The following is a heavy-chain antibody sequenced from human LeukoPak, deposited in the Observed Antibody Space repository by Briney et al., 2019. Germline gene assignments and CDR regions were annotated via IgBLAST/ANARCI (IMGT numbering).Heavy chain of an antibody. V-gene: IGHV1-46*01. CDR1: GYTFTSYY. CDR3: ARDVYYDTHDFDY. Sequence: ASVKVPCKASGYTFTSYYMHWVRQAPGQGLEWMGIINPSGGSTSDAQKFQGRVTMTRDTSTSTVYMELSSLRPENTAVYYCARDVYYDTHDFDYWGQGTLVTVSS. J-gene: IGHJ4*02. D-gene: IGHD3-22*01. CDR2: INPSGGST.